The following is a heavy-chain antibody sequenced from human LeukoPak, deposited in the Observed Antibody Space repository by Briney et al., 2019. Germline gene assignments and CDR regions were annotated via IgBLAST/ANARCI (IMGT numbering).Heavy chain of an antibody. V-gene: IGHV1-69*05. Sequence: GGSVKVSCKASGGTFSSYAISWVRQAPGQGLEWMGRIIPIFGTANYAQKLQGRVTITTDESTSTAYMELSSLRSEDTAVYYCARVTYYYDSSGYYHDAFDIWGQGTMVTVSS. D-gene: IGHD3-22*01. CDR3: ARVTYYYDSSGYYHDAFDI. CDR1: GGTFSSYA. CDR2: IIPIFGTA. J-gene: IGHJ3*02.